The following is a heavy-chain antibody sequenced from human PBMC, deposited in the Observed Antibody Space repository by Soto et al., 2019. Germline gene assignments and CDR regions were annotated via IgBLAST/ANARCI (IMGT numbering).Heavy chain of an antibody. CDR1: GGTFSSYA. Sequence: SVKVSCKASGGTFSSYAISWVRQAPGQGLEWMGGIIPIFGTANYAQKFQGRVTITADESTSTAYMELSSLRSEDTAVYYCAYGYSGSYYRSAYFDYWGQGTLVTVSS. V-gene: IGHV1-69*13. CDR3: AYGYSGSYYRSAYFDY. D-gene: IGHD1-26*01. J-gene: IGHJ4*02. CDR2: IIPIFGTA.